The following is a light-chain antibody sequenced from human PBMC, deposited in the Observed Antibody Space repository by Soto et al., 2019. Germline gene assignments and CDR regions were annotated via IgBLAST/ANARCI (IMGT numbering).Light chain of an antibody. Sequence: DIQMTQSPSTLSASVGDRVTITCRASQSVSRWLAWYQQKPGKAPKLLIYKASTLESGVPSRFSGRGSGAEFPLAISSLQLFNSTTYNGQQNNDNWTFRQGTKV. J-gene: IGKJ1*01. CDR2: KAS. CDR1: QSVSRW. V-gene: IGKV1-5*03. CDR3: QQNNDNWT.